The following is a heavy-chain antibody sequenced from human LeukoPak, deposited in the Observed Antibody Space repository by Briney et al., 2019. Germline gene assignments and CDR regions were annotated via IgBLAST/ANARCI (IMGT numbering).Heavy chain of an antibody. CDR2: IYYSGST. Sequence: YIYYSGSTYYNPSLKSRVTISVDTSKNQFSLKLSSVTAADTAVYYCARANKGYSYGSFDYWGQGTLVTVSS. CDR3: ARANKGYSYGSFDY. D-gene: IGHD5-18*01. V-gene: IGHV4-31*02. J-gene: IGHJ4*02.